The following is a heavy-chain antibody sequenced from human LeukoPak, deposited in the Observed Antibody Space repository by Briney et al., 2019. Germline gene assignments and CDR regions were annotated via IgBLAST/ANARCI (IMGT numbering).Heavy chain of an antibody. Sequence: SETLSLTCTVSGGSISSTSYYWGWIRQPPGRDLDWIGSIYSSGNTYYNPSLESRVTISVDTSKNQFSLKLTSATAADTAVYYCARHSGLRSPFDPWGQGTLVTVSS. V-gene: IGHV4-39*01. D-gene: IGHD3-3*01. J-gene: IGHJ5*02. CDR1: GGSISSTSYY. CDR3: ARHSGLRSPFDP. CDR2: IYSSGNT.